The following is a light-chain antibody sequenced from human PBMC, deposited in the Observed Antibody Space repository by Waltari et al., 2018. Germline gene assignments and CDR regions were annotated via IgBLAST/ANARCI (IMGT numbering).Light chain of an antibody. V-gene: IGKV1-39*01. CDR2: AAS. Sequence: DIQMTQSPSSLSASVGDRVNITCRASQSISSYLNWYQQKPGKAPKLLIYAASSLQSGVPSRFSGSGSGTEFTLTISSLQPEDFATYYCQQSYSTPLYTFGQGTNLEI. J-gene: IGKJ2*01. CDR1: QSISSY. CDR3: QQSYSTPLYT.